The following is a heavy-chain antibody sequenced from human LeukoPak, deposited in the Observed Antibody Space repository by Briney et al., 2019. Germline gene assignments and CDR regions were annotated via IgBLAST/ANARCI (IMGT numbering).Heavy chain of an antibody. CDR1: GFTFSTYA. Sequence: GRSLRLSCAASGFTFSTYAIHWVHQAPGKGLEWVALISYDGSNQYYADSVKGRFTISRNNSKNTLYLQMTSLRAEDTAVYFCARDRWDYFDSSAYVDYWGQGTLVTVSS. V-gene: IGHV3-30*04. J-gene: IGHJ4*02. CDR2: ISYDGSNQ. D-gene: IGHD3-22*01. CDR3: ARDRWDYFDSSAYVDY.